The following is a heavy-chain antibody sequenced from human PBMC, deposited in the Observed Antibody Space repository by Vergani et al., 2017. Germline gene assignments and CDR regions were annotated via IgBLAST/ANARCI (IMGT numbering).Heavy chain of an antibody. V-gene: IGHV3-23*01. J-gene: IGHJ5*02. CDR3: ARAYDFWSGLLFDP. CDR2: ISGGGGST. CDR1: GFTFSSYA. D-gene: IGHD3-3*01. Sequence: EVRLLESGGGLVQPGGSLRLSCEASGFTFSSYAMGWVRQAPGKGLEWVSGISGGGGSTYYADSVKGRFTISRDNSKNTLYLQMNSLRAEDTAVYYCARAYDFWSGLLFDPWGQGTLVTVSS.